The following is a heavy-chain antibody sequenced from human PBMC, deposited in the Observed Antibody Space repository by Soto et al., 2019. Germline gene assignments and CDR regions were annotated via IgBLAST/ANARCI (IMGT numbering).Heavy chain of an antibody. Sequence: PSETLSLTCAVYGGSFSGYYWSWIRQPPGKGLEWIGEINHSGSTNYNPSLKSRVSMSVDTSKNQFSLKLNSVTAADTAVYYCATIVGANDYWGQGALVTVSS. J-gene: IGHJ4*02. CDR3: ATIVGANDY. D-gene: IGHD1-26*01. V-gene: IGHV4-34*01. CDR1: GGSFSGYY. CDR2: INHSGST.